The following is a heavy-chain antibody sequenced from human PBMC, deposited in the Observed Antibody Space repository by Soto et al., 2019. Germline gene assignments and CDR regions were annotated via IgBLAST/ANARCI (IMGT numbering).Heavy chain of an antibody. Sequence: GASVKVSCKASGYTFTSYAMHWVRQAPGQRLEWMGWINAGNGNTKYSQKFQGRVTITRDTSASTAYMELSSLRSEDTAVYYCARFRPGVVVPAAHFDYWGQGTLVTVSS. CDR2: INAGNGNT. CDR1: GYTFTSYA. V-gene: IGHV1-3*01. J-gene: IGHJ4*02. CDR3: ARFRPGVVVPAAHFDY. D-gene: IGHD2-2*01.